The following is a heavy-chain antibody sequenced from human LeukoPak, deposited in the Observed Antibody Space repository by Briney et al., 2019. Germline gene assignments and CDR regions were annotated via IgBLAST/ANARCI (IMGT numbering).Heavy chain of an antibody. J-gene: IGHJ4*02. CDR2: INPNSGGT. CDR3: ARVLGYCSGGSCYSADY. D-gene: IGHD2-15*01. V-gene: IGHV1-2*02. Sequence: ASVKVSCKASGYTFTGYYMHWVRQAPGQGLEWMGWINPNSGGTNYAQKFQGRVTMTRDTSISTAYMELSRLRSDDTAVYYCARVLGYCSGGSCYSADYWGQGTLVTVSS. CDR1: GYTFTGYY.